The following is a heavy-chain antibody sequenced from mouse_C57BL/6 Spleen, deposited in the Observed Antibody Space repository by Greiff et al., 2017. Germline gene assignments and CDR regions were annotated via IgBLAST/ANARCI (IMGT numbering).Heavy chain of an antibody. CDR3: ARCSSYRYFDV. V-gene: IGHV1-18*01. J-gene: IGHJ1*03. Sequence: DVHLVESGPELVKPGASVKIPCKASGYTFTDYNMDWVKQSHGKSLEWIGDINPNNGGTIYNQKFKGKATLTVDKSSSTAYMELRSLTSEDTAVYYCARCSSYRYFDVWGTGTTVTVSS. CDR2: INPNNGGT. CDR1: GYTFTDYN. D-gene: IGHD1-1*01.